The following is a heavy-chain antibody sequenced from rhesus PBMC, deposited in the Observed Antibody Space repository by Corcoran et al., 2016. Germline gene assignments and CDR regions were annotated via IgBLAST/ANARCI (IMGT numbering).Heavy chain of an antibody. CDR1: GFSISTSGTG. CDR3: ARVQGELEAAEAV. CDR2: IYWNDSK. V-gene: IGHV2-95*01. J-gene: IGHJ5-1*01. Sequence: QVSLKESGPALVKPTQTLTLTCTFSGFSISTSGTGVGWSRQPLGKALEWLASIYWNDSKYYSTSLKSRLTLSKDTSKNQVVLTMTNMHPVDRATYYCARVQGELEAAEAVWGQGVLVTVSS. D-gene: IGHD1-1*01.